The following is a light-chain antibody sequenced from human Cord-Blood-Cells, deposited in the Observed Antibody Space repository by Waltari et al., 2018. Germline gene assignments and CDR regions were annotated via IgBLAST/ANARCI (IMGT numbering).Light chain of an antibody. CDR2: QDS. Sequence: SYELTQPPSVSVSPGQTASITCSGDKLGDKYACWYQQKPGQYPLRGIYQDSKGPSGIPWRVSGSNSGNTATLTISGTQAMDEADYYCQAWDSSTAVFGGGTKLTVL. V-gene: IGLV3-1*01. CDR3: QAWDSSTAV. J-gene: IGLJ2*01. CDR1: KLGDKY.